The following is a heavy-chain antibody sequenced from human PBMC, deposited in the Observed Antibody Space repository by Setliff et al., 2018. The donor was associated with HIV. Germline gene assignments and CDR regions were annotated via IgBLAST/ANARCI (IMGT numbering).Heavy chain of an antibody. V-gene: IGHV3-9*01. Sequence: PGGSLRLSCVASGFTLDDYVMHWVRQAPGKGLEWVSGISWSSGSIDSADSVKGRFTISRDNAKNSLYLQMNSLTAEDTAVYYCARRGSLDYWGQGTQVTVSS. CDR1: GFTLDDYV. J-gene: IGHJ4*01. D-gene: IGHD1-26*01. CDR3: ARRGSLDY. CDR2: ISWSSGSI.